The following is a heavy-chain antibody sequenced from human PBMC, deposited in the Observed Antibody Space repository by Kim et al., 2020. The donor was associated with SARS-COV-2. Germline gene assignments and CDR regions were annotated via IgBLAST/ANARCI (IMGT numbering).Heavy chain of an antibody. J-gene: IGHJ3*02. D-gene: IGHD3-22*01. Sequence: AQKFQGRVTMTRDTSTSTVYMELSSLRSEDTAVYYCARGGSSGSPDAFDIWGQGTMVTVSS. CDR3: ARGGSSGSPDAFDI. V-gene: IGHV1-46*01.